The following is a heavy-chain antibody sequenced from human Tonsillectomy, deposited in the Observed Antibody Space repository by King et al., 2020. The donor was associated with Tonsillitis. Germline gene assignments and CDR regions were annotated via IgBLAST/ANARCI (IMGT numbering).Heavy chain of an antibody. V-gene: IGHV3-30*02. Sequence: QVQLVESGGGVVQPGGSLRLSCAAAGFIFSDYSMHCVRQAPGKGLEWVAFIRFDGSKETYADSVKGRFTISRDNSKNTLYVQMSSLSADDTAVYYCAKALRDYHDSSGYYYAFDIWGQGTVVTVSS. J-gene: IGHJ3*02. D-gene: IGHD3-22*01. CDR1: GFIFSDYS. CDR3: AKALRDYHDSSGYYYAFDI. CDR2: IRFDGSKE.